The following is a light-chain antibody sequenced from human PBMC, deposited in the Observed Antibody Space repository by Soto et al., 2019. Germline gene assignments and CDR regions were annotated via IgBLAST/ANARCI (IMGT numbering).Light chain of an antibody. J-gene: IGKJ1*01. CDR2: GAS. CDR3: RQYDNWPPWT. V-gene: IGKV3-15*01. CDR1: QSITIN. Sequence: EIVMTQSPATLSVSPGERATLSCRASQSITINLAWYQQRPGQAPRLLIYGASTRATGIPARFSGSGSGTEFTLTISSLQSEDFGIDYCRQYDNWPPWTFGQGTKVEIK.